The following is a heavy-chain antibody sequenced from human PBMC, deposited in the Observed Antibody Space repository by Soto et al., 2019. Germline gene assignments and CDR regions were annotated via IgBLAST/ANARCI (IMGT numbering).Heavy chain of an antibody. CDR3: ARHTAMVPGYYYYYMDV. D-gene: IGHD5-18*01. J-gene: IGHJ6*03. Sequence: PGGSLRLSCAASGFTFSSYSMNWVRQAPGKGLEWVSSISSSSSYIYYADSVKGRFTISRDNAKNSLYLQMNSLRAEDTAVYYCARHTAMVPGYYYYYMDVWGKGTTVTVSS. CDR1: GFTFSSYS. V-gene: IGHV3-21*01. CDR2: ISSSSSYI.